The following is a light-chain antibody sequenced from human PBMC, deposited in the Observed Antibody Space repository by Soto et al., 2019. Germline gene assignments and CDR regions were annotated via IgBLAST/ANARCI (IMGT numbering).Light chain of an antibody. V-gene: IGLV2-8*01. CDR2: GVT. J-gene: IGLJ1*01. CDR1: SSDVGGYDY. CDR3: RSYAGSSNIV. Sequence: QSVLTQPPSGSGSPGQSVTISCAGTSSDVGGYDYVSWYQQHPGKAPKVLIYGVTKRSSGVPDRFSGSKSGYTAYLTVSGLQAEDEADYFCRSYAGSSNIVFATGGKVIVL.